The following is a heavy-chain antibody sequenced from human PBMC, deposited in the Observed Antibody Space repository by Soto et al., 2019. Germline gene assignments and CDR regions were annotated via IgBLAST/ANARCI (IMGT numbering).Heavy chain of an antibody. Sequence: QVQLQESGPGLVKPSRTLSLTCAVSGGSISSSNWWSWVRQPPGKGLEWIGQIYHSGSTHYNPSLKSRVTISVDKSKNQFSLKVSSVTAADTAVYYCATEGYSYGYVVYWGQGSLVTVSS. CDR3: ATEGYSYGYVVY. CDR2: IYHSGST. D-gene: IGHD5-18*01. CDR1: GGSISSSNW. V-gene: IGHV4-4*02. J-gene: IGHJ4*02.